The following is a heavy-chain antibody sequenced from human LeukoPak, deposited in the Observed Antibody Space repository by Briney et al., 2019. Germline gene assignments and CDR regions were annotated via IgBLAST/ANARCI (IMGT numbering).Heavy chain of an antibody. J-gene: IGHJ4*02. V-gene: IGHV1-46*01. D-gene: IGHD2-15*01. Sequence: VASVKVSCKQSGYTFTSHYMHWVRQPPAPGLESMGIINPSGGSTSYAQKFQGRVTMTRDMSTSTVYMELSSLRSEDTAVYYCARENCSGGSCSIDYWGQGTLVTVSS. CDR1: GYTFTSHY. CDR2: INPSGGST. CDR3: ARENCSGGSCSIDY.